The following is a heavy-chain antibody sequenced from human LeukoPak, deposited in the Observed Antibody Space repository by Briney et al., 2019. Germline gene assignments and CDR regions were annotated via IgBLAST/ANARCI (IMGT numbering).Heavy chain of an antibody. CDR2: MSYDGFNK. J-gene: IGHJ4*02. CDR1: GFTFSSYA. D-gene: IGHD5-18*01. V-gene: IGHV3-30*18. Sequence: GGSLRLSCAASGFTFSSYAMHWVRQSLGKGLEWVAVMSYDGFNKYYADSVKGRFTISRDNSKNTLYLQMDSLRAEDTAVYYCAKTKGYSYGYYFDYWGQGTLVTVSS. CDR3: AKTKGYSYGYYFDY.